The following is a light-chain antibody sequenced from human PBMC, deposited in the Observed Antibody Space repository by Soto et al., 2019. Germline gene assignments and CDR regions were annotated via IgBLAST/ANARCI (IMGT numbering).Light chain of an antibody. CDR2: DVT. V-gene: IGLV2-14*01. CDR1: SSDVGNNNY. J-gene: IGLJ1*01. CDR3: SSFTGSSYV. Sequence: QSALTQPASVSGSPGQSITISCTGTSSDVGNNNYVSWYQQNPGKAPKVMICDVTNRPSGVSNRLSGSRSGNTASLTISGLQAEDEADYYCSSFTGSSYVFGTGTKLTVL.